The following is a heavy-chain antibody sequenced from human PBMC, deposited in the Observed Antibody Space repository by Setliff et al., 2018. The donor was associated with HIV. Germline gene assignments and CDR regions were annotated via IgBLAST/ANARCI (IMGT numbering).Heavy chain of an antibody. D-gene: IGHD2-21*01. CDR1: GYSFTSYY. Sequence: SVKVSCKASGYSFTSYYIHWVRQAPGQGLEWMGGIIPIFSTSNYAQRFQGRVTITADESTSTAYMELYNLRSEDTAMYYCTRGRGIIGALVYWGQGTLVTVSS. J-gene: IGHJ4*02. CDR3: TRGRGIIGALVY. V-gene: IGHV1-69*13. CDR2: IIPIFSTS.